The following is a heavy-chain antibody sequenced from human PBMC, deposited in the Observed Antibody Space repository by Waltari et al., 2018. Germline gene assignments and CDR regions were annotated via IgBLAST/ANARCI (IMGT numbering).Heavy chain of an antibody. CDR1: GFIVNNNS. CDR2: VYTGGST. V-gene: IGHV3-53*02. Sequence: DVQLVETGGGLIQPGGSLKLSCAASGFIVNNNSMSWVRQAPGKGMEWVSIVYTGGSTYYADCVKGRFTISRDSSKNTLYLQMNDLRAEDTAVYYCASSTAQPWTKGGLDNWGQGTLVIVSS. J-gene: IGHJ4*02. D-gene: IGHD5-18*01. CDR3: ASSTAQPWTKGGLDN.